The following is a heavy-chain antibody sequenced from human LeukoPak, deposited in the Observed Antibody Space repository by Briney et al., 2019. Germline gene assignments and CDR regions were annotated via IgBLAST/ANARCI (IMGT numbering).Heavy chain of an antibody. J-gene: IGHJ4*02. Sequence: GGSLRLSCAASGFTFSSYSMNWVRQAPGKGLEWVSYISSSSSTIYYADSVKGRFTISRDNAKNSLYLQMNSLRAEDTAVYYCARDRAYTYGYVGYWGQGTLVTVSS. D-gene: IGHD5-18*01. CDR2: ISSSSSTI. CDR1: GFTFSSYS. CDR3: ARDRAYTYGYVGY. V-gene: IGHV3-48*04.